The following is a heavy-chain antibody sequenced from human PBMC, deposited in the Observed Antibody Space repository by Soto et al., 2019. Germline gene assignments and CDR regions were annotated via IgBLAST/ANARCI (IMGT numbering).Heavy chain of an antibody. CDR1: GFSLTTTGLG. CDR3: AQILRDYGLGRERANVFDP. Sequence: QITLKESGPTLVRPTQTLTLTCTVSGFSLTTTGLGVGWIRQPPGKALEWLALIYWDDDKLYSPSLKSRLTITKNTSKNEVMVTTTNMDPVDTATYFCAQILRDYGLGRERANVFDPWGKGTLVTIPS. J-gene: IGHJ5*02. V-gene: IGHV2-5*02. D-gene: IGHD3-10*01. CDR2: IYWDDDK.